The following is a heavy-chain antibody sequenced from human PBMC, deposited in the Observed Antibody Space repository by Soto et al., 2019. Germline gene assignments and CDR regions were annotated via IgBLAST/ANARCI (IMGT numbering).Heavy chain of an antibody. CDR3: ARSHSRSWHWFDP. Sequence: SGGSLRLSCAASGFTFSSYPMHWVRQAPGKGPEWVAVISVNGNNIHYGDSVKGRFTISRDNSKNTLYLQMSSLRVEDTAVYYCARSHSRSWHWFDPSGQGTLVIVSS. D-gene: IGHD6-13*01. CDR2: ISVNGNNI. CDR1: GFTFSSYP. J-gene: IGHJ5*02. V-gene: IGHV3-30-3*01.